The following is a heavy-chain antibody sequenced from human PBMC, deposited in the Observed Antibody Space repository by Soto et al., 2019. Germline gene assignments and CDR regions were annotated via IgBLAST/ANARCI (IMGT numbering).Heavy chain of an antibody. CDR3: ARSEGGSPVPLY. CDR2: IWYDGSNK. V-gene: IGHV3-33*01. D-gene: IGHD1-26*01. Sequence: QVQLVESGGGVVQPGRSLRLSCAASGFTFSSYGMHWVRQAPGKGLEWVAVIWYDGSNKYYADSVKGRFTISRDNSKNSLYLQMNSMRAEYTAVYYCARSEGGSPVPLYWGQGTLVTVSS. CDR1: GFTFSSYG. J-gene: IGHJ4*02.